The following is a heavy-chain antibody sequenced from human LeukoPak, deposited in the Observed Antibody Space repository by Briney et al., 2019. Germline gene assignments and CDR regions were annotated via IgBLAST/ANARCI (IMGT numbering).Heavy chain of an antibody. V-gene: IGHV1-69*05. CDR3: ARAPSSSGSYGSFDY. D-gene: IGHD1-26*01. CDR2: IIPIFGTA. Sequence: ASVKVSCKASGGTFSSYAISWVRQAPGQGLEWMGGIIPIFGTANYAQKFQGRVTITTDESTSTAYMELSSLRSEDTAMYYCARAPSSSGSYGSFDYWGQGTLVSVSS. J-gene: IGHJ4*02. CDR1: GGTFSSYA.